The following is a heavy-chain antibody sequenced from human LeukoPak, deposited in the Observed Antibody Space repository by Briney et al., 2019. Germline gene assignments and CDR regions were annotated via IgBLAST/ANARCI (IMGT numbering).Heavy chain of an antibody. CDR3: AKDTVGATTAGSALDI. CDR1: GFTFDDYA. V-gene: IGHV3-9*01. Sequence: GRSLRLSCAASGFTFDDYAMHWVRQAPGKGLEWVSGISWNSGSIGYADSVKGRFTISRDNAKNSLYLQMNSLRAEDTALYYCAKDTVGATTAGSALDIWGQGTMVTVSS. D-gene: IGHD1-26*01. J-gene: IGHJ3*02. CDR2: ISWNSGSI.